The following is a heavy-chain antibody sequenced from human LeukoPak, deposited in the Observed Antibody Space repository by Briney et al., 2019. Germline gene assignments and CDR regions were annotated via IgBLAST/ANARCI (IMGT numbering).Heavy chain of an antibody. Sequence: PSETLSLTCTVSGGSISSYYWSWIRQPPGKGLEWIGYIYYSGSTNYNPSLKSRVTISVDTSKNQFSLKLSSVTAADTAVYYCARGILGDYWGQGTLVTVSS. CDR3: ARGILGDY. J-gene: IGHJ4*02. D-gene: IGHD2-15*01. CDR1: GGSISSYY. CDR2: IYYSGST. V-gene: IGHV4-59*01.